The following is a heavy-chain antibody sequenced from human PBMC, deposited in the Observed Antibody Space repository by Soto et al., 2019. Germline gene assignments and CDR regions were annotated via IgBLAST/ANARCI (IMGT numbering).Heavy chain of an antibody. V-gene: IGHV1-18*04. CDR3: AIDTVVGSSGWDGFES. J-gene: IGHJ4*02. CDR1: GYRFTTYG. CDR2: ISTYNEKK. D-gene: IGHD6-25*01. Sequence: QVQLVQSGADMKKPGASVKASCRTSGYRFTTYGFSWVRQAPGQGLEWMGWISTYNEKKKYIQKCPGRLTMTTEAATSTAYMELKNQRSDDTAVYYGAIDTVVGSSGWDGFESWGPGPRVTVSS.